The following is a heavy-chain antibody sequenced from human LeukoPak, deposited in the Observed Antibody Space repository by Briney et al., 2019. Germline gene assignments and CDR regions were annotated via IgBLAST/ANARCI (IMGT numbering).Heavy chain of an antibody. CDR1: GESFSGYY. V-gene: IGHV4-34*01. Sequence: SETLSLTCAVYGESFSGYYWSWIRQPPGKGLEWIGEINHSGSTNYNPSLKSRVTISVDTSKNQFSLKLSSVTAADTAVYYCARTTVTTFRRYYYYMDVWGKGTTVTVSS. D-gene: IGHD4-11*01. J-gene: IGHJ6*03. CDR2: INHSGST. CDR3: ARTTVTTFRRYYYYMDV.